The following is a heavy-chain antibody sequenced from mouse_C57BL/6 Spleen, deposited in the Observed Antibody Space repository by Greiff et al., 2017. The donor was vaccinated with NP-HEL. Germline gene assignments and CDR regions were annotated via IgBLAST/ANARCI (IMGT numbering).Heavy chain of an antibody. Sequence: QVQLQQPGAELVKPGASVKMSCKASGYTFSSYWITWVKQRPGQGLEWIGDIYPGSGSTNYNEKFKSKATLTVDTSSSTAYMQLSSLTSEDSAVYYCARERAYYYGSRVFDYWGQGTTLTVSS. D-gene: IGHD1-1*01. J-gene: IGHJ2*01. CDR3: ARERAYYYGSRVFDY. CDR2: IYPGSGST. CDR1: GYTFSSYW. V-gene: IGHV1-55*01.